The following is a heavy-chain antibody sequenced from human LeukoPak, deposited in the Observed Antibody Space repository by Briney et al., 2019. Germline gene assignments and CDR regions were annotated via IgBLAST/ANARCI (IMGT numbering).Heavy chain of an antibody. CDR1: GDSFSSNSAA. J-gene: IGHJ6*02. Sequence: SQTLSLTCAISGDSFSSNSAAWNWIRQSPSRGLEWLGRTYYRSKWYDDYAVSVRSRITINPDTSKNQFSLQLNSVTPEDTAVYYCVRGFSMLSVRDSKYYYGMDVWGQGTTVTVSS. CDR2: TYYRSKWYD. D-gene: IGHD3-10*02. V-gene: IGHV6-1*01. CDR3: VRGFSMLSVRDSKYYYGMDV.